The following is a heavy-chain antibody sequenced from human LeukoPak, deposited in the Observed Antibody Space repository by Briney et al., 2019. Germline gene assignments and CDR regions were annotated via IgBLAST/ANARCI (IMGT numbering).Heavy chain of an antibody. CDR1: GYTFTSYG. CDR3: ARAVKEDIVVVGYYYYGMDV. J-gene: IGHJ6*02. Sequence: ASVKVSCKASGYTFTSYGISWVRQAPGQGLEWMGGIIPIFGTANYAQKFQGRVTITADESTSTAYMELSSLRSEDTAVYYCARAVKEDIVVVGYYYYGMDVWGQGTTVTVSS. D-gene: IGHD2-15*01. V-gene: IGHV1-69*13. CDR2: IIPIFGTA.